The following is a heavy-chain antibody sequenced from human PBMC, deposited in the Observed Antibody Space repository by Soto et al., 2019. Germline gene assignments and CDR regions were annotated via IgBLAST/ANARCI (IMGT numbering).Heavy chain of an antibody. CDR1: GYTFTSYG. CDR3: ARVVTGAPPRHNWFDT. Sequence: GASVKVSCKASGYTFTSYGISWVRQAPGQGLEWMGWISAYNGNTNYAQKLQGRVTMTTDTSTSTAYMELRSLRSDDTAVYYCARVVTGAPPRHNWFDTWGQGTLVTVPS. J-gene: IGHJ5*02. V-gene: IGHV1-18*04. D-gene: IGHD3-10*01. CDR2: ISAYNGNT.